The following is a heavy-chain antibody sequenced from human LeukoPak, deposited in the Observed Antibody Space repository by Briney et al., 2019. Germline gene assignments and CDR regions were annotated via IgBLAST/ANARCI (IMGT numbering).Heavy chain of an antibody. Sequence: GASVKVSCKASGYTFTSYGISWVRQAPGQGLEWMGWISAYNGNTNYAQKLQGRVTMTTDTSTSTAYMELRSLRSDDTAVYYCARAGFGELLSPHFDYWGQGTLVTVSS. J-gene: IGHJ4*02. D-gene: IGHD3-10*01. CDR3: ARAGFGELLSPHFDY. V-gene: IGHV1-18*01. CDR2: ISAYNGNT. CDR1: GYTFTSYG.